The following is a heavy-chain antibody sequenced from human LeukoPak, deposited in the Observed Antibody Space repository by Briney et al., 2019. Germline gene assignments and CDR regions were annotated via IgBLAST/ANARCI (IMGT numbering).Heavy chain of an antibody. CDR3: ARVTVATILH. CDR2: INHSGST. CDR1: GGSFSGYY. D-gene: IGHD5-24*01. J-gene: IGHJ4*02. V-gene: IGHV4-34*01. Sequence: SETLSLTCAVYGGSFSGYYWSWIRQPPGKGLEWIGEINHSGSTNYNPSLKSRVTISVDTSKNQFSLKLSSVTAADTAVYYCARVTVATILHWGQGTLVTVSS.